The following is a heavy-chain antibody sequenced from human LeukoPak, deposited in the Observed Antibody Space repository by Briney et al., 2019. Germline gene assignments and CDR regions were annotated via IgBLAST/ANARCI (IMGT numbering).Heavy chain of an antibody. CDR1: GGSFSGYY. J-gene: IGHJ5*02. CDR3: ARPLVEYSSSWYSWYDP. Sequence: SETLSLTCTVYGGSFSGYYWTWIRQPPGRGLEWIGEINHSGSANYNLSLKSRVTISVDTSKNQLSLKLRSVTAADTAVYYCARPLVEYSSSWYSWYDPWGQGTLVTVSS. D-gene: IGHD6-13*01. V-gene: IGHV4-34*01. CDR2: INHSGSA.